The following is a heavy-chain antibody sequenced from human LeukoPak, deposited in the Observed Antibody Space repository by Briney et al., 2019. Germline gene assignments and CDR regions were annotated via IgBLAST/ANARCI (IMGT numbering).Heavy chain of an antibody. CDR3: ARGRNGELFIYYYYMDV. V-gene: IGHV1-46*01. Sequence: AASVKVSCKASGYTFTSYYMHWVRQAPGQGPEWMGIINPRGGSTDYAQKFQDRVTMTRNTSISTAYMELSSLRSEDTAVYYCARGRNGELFIYYYYMDVWGKGTTVTISS. D-gene: IGHD3-10*01. CDR2: INPRGGST. CDR1: GYTFTSYY. J-gene: IGHJ6*03.